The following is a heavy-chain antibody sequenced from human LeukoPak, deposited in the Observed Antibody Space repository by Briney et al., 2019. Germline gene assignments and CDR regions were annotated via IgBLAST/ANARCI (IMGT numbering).Heavy chain of an antibody. CDR1: GFTFSSYA. V-gene: IGHV3-30-3*01. CDR2: ISYDGSNK. Sequence: GGSLRLSCAASGFTFSSYAMHWVRQAPGKGLEWVAVISYDGSNKYYADSVKGRFTISRDNSKNTLYLQMNSLRAEDTAVYYCARGQYCSGGSCYAFDIWGQGTMVTVSS. CDR3: ARGQYCSGGSCYAFDI. D-gene: IGHD2-15*01. J-gene: IGHJ3*02.